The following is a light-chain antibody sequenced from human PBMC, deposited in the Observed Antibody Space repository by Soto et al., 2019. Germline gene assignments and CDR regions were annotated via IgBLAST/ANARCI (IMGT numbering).Light chain of an antibody. V-gene: IGLV2-11*01. J-gene: IGLJ1*01. Sequence: QSALTQPRSVSGSPGQSVTISCTGTGSDVGGYNYVSWYQQYPGKAPKVMIYDVSKRPAGVPDRFSGSKSGNTASLTISGLQAEDEADYYCCSYAGSYTDVFGTGTKVTVL. CDR3: CSYAGSYTDV. CDR1: GSDVGGYNY. CDR2: DVS.